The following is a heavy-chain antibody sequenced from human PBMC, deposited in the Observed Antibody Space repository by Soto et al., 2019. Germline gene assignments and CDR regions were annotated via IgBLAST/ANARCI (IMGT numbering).Heavy chain of an antibody. Sequence: GSLRLSCAASGFTFSSYNMNWVRQAPGKGLEWVSSISSSSYIYYADSVKGRFTISRDNAKNSLYLQMNSLRAEDTAVYYCARGRYCSGGSCYAAAFDIWGQGTLVTV. CDR3: ARGRYCSGGSCYAAAFDI. CDR2: ISSSSYI. D-gene: IGHD2-15*01. J-gene: IGHJ3*02. CDR1: GFTFSSYN. V-gene: IGHV3-21*01.